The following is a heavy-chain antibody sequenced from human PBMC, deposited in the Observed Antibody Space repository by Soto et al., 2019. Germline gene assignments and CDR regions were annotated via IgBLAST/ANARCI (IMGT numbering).Heavy chain of an antibody. Sequence: PSETLSLTCTVSGGSISSSSYYWGWIRQPPGKGLEWIGSIYYSGSTYYNPSLKSRVTISVDTSKNQFSLKLSSVTAADTAVYYCARGGMVYATLDYWGQGTLVTVSS. J-gene: IGHJ4*02. CDR1: GGSISSSSYY. CDR2: IYYSGST. D-gene: IGHD2-8*01. V-gene: IGHV4-39*07. CDR3: ARGGMVYATLDY.